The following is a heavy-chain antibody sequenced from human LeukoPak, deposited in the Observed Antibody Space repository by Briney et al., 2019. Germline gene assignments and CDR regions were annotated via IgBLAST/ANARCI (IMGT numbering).Heavy chain of an antibody. CDR3: ARIGYSSSCFDY. Sequence: GGSLRLSCAASGFTFSSYAMSWVRQAPGKGLEWVANIKQDGSTKYYVDSVKGRFTISRDNTKNSLYLQMNSLRAEDTAVYYCARIGYSSSCFDYWGQGTLVTVSS. J-gene: IGHJ4*02. V-gene: IGHV3-7*01. CDR2: IKQDGSTK. CDR1: GFTFSSYA. D-gene: IGHD6-6*01.